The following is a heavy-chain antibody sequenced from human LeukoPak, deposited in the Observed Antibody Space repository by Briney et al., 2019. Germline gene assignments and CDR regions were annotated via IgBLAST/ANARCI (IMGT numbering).Heavy chain of an antibody. J-gene: IGHJ4*02. CDR1: GGSISSGDYY. CDR3: AGTTGYSSSWYDY. D-gene: IGHD6-13*01. CDR2: IYYSGST. Sequence: KPSETLSLTCTVSGGSISSGDYYWSWIRQPPGKGLEWIGYIYYSGSTYYNPSLKSRVTISVDTSKNQFSLKLSSVTAADTAVYYSAGTTGYSSSWYDYWGQGTLVTVSS. V-gene: IGHV4-30-4*08.